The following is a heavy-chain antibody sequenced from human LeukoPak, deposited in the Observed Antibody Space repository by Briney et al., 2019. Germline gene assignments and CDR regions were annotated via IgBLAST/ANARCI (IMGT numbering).Heavy chain of an antibody. D-gene: IGHD2-2*01. CDR3: AREGGTNCSSTSCYALNWFDP. V-gene: IGHV1-69*06. J-gene: IGHJ5*02. Sequence: SVKVSCKASGGTFSSYAISWVRQAPGQGLEWLGGIIPIFGTANYAQKFQGRVTITADKSTSTAYMELSSLRSEDTAVYYCAREGGTNCSSTSCYALNWFDPWGQGTLVTVSS. CDR1: GGTFSSYA. CDR2: IIPIFGTA.